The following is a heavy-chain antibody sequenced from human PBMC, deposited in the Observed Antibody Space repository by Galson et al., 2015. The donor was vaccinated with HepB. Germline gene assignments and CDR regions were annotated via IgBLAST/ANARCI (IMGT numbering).Heavy chain of an antibody. D-gene: IGHD3-3*01. Sequence: SLRLSCAASGFIFTHYSMHWVRQAPGKGLEWAAVIWYDGSKKYYADSVKGRFTISRDNSKNTLYLQMNSLRAEDTAVYYCARGLIWSGPPYHYGLDVWGQGTTVTVSS. CDR1: GFIFTHYS. J-gene: IGHJ6*02. CDR3: ARGLIWSGPPYHYGLDV. CDR2: IWYDGSKK. V-gene: IGHV3-33*01.